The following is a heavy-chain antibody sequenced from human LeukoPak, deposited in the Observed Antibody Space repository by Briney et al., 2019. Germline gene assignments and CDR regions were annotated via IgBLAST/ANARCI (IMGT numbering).Heavy chain of an antibody. D-gene: IGHD4-17*01. CDR1: GGSISSYY. CDR3: ARVRRGDYGDYWYFDL. CDR2: IYYSGST. Sequence: PSETLSLTCTVSGGSISSYYWSWIRQPPGKGLEWIGYIYYSGSTNYNPSLKSRVTISVDTSKNQFSLKLSSVTAADTAVYYCARVRRGDYGDYWYFDLRGRGTLVTVSS. V-gene: IGHV4-59*01. J-gene: IGHJ2*01.